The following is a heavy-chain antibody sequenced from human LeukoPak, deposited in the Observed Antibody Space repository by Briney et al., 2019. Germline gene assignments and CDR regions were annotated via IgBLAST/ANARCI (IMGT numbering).Heavy chain of an antibody. V-gene: IGHV4-34*01. CDR3: ARHGPSRIMATISFIDY. D-gene: IGHD5-12*01. Sequence: SETLSLTCAVYGGSFSGYYWSWIRQPPGKGLEWIGEINHSGSTNYNPSLKSRVTISVDTSKNQFSLKLSSVTAADTAVYYCARHGPSRIMATISFIDYWGQGTLVTVSS. CDR1: GGSFSGYY. J-gene: IGHJ4*02. CDR2: INHSGST.